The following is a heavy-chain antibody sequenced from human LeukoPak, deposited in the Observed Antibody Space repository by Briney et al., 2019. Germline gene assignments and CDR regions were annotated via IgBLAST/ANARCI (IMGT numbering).Heavy chain of an antibody. Sequence: PRGSLRLSCAASGFTFSSYGMHWVRQAPGKGLEWVAFIRYGSNKYYADSVKGRFTISRDNSKNTLYLQMNSLRAEDTAVYYCAKRNPGIAAAGLDYWGQGTLVTVSS. V-gene: IGHV3-30*02. CDR2: IRYGSNK. J-gene: IGHJ4*02. CDR3: AKRNPGIAAAGLDY. CDR1: GFTFSSYG. D-gene: IGHD6-13*01.